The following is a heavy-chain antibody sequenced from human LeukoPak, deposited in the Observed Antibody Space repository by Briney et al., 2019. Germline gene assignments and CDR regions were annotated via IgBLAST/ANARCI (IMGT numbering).Heavy chain of an antibody. D-gene: IGHD5-18*01. J-gene: IGHJ4*02. V-gene: IGHV4-34*01. CDR2: INHSGST. CDR1: GGSFSGYY. Sequence: SETLSLTCAVYGGSFSGYYWSWIRQPPGKGLEWIGEINHSGSTNYNPSLKSRVTISVDTSKNQFSLKLSSVTAADTAVYYCARSGCSYGTDYWGQGTLVTVSS. CDR3: ARSGCSYGTDY.